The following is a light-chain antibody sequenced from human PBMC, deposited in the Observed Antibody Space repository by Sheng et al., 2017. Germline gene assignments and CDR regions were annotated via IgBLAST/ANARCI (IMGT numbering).Light chain of an antibody. Sequence: QTVVTQEPSFSVSPGGTVTITCALSSGSVSTRYYPSWYQQTPGQAPRTLIYSTNIRSSGVPDRFSGSILGNKAALTITGAQADDESDYYCMLHMGPGTSLFGGRDQADRP. J-gene: IGLJ2*01. V-gene: IGLV8-61*01. CDR2: STN. CDR3: MLHMGPGTSL. CDR1: SGSVSTRYY.